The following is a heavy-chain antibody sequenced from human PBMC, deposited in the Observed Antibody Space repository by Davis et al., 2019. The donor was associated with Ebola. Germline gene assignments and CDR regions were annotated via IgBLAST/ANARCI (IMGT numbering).Heavy chain of an antibody. V-gene: IGHV4-59*01. CDR3: ARGGYYSISVVVYYYGMDV. J-gene: IGHJ6*02. CDR2: IYYSGST. D-gene: IGHD3-22*01. CDR1: GGSISGYY. Sequence: MPSETLSLTCTVSGGSISGYYWSWIRQPPGKGLEWIGYIYYSGSTNYNPSLKSRVTISVDTSKNQFSLKLSSVTAADTAVYYCARGGYYSISVVVYYYGMDVWGQGTTVTVSS.